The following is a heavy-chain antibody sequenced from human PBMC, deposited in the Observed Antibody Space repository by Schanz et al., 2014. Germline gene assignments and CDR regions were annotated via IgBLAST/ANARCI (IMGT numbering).Heavy chain of an antibody. D-gene: IGHD1-1*01. CDR1: GFTFSSYA. V-gene: IGHV3-23*01. CDR3: ARAHGNNWYGKGLDY. Sequence: EGQLLESGGGLIQPGGSLRLSCAASGFTFSSYAMSWVRQAPGKGLEWVSTISASGGSTYYADSVKGRFTISRDNSKNTLYLQMNSLRADDTAVYFCARAHGNNWYGKGLDYWGQGTQVTVSS. CDR2: ISASGGST. J-gene: IGHJ4*02.